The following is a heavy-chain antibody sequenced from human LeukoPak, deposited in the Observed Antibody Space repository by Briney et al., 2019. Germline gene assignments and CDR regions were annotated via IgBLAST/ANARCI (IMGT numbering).Heavy chain of an antibody. CDR2: ISGSGSRT. Sequence: GGTLRLSCAASRFTFSTYGMNWVRQTPGKGLEWVSAISGSGSRTYHADSVKGRFTISRDNSKNMLYLQMNSLRAEDTAVYYCARILDSAWGELGYWGQGTLVTVSS. CDR1: RFTFSTYG. V-gene: IGHV3-23*01. CDR3: ARILDSAWGELGY. D-gene: IGHD6-19*01. J-gene: IGHJ4*02.